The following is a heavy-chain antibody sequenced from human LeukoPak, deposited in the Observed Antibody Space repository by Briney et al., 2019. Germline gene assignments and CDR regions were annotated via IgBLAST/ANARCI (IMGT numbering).Heavy chain of an antibody. Sequence: ASVKVSCKASGYTFTSYYMHWVRQAHGQGLEWMGIINPSGGSTSYAQKFQGRVTMTRDTSTSTVYMELSSLRSEDTAVYYCASPSYNDFWSGYYPLDYWGQGTLVTVSS. J-gene: IGHJ4*02. CDR1: GYTFTSYY. D-gene: IGHD3-3*01. CDR3: ASPSYNDFWSGYYPLDY. V-gene: IGHV1-46*01. CDR2: INPSGGST.